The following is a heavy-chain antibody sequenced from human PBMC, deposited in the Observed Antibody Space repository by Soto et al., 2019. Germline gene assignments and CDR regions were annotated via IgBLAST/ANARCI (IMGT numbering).Heavy chain of an antibody. D-gene: IGHD3-10*01. Sequence: QVHLQESGPGLVKPSETLSLICTVSGGSIGIYYWNWIRQSPGKGLEWIGYVHHSGTTSYNPSLEGRATISLDTSKNQFSLRLSSVTAADMAVYYCARRWSGTDYWGQGTLVTVSS. V-gene: IGHV4-59*01. J-gene: IGHJ4*02. CDR1: GGSIGIYY. CDR2: VHHSGTT. CDR3: ARRWSGTDY.